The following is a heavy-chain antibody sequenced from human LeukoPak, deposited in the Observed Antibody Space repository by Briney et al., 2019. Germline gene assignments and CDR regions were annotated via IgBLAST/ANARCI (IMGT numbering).Heavy chain of an antibody. CDR2: IRYDGSNK. J-gene: IGHJ4*02. V-gene: IGHV3-30*02. Sequence: GGSLRLSCAASGFTFSSYGMHWVRQAPGKGLEWVAFIRYDGSNKYYADSVKGRFTISRDNSKNTLYLQMNSLRAEDTAVYYCATSPVGLRYFDWPMGYDYWGQGTLVTVSS. CDR3: ATSPVGLRYFDWPMGYDY. D-gene: IGHD3-9*01. CDR1: GFTFSSYG.